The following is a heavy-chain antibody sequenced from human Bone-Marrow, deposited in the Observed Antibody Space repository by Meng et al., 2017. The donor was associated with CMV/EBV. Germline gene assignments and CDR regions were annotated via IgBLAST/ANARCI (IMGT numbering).Heavy chain of an antibody. J-gene: IGHJ3*02. D-gene: IGHD2-2*01. CDR2: ISSSGSTI. V-gene: IGHV3-48*03. Sequence: GGSLRLPCEASGFTFSSYEMNWVRQAPGKGLEWVSYISSSGSTIYYADSVKGRFTISRDNAKNSLYLQMNSLRAEDTAVYYCARGQYDCSSTSCLPVDAFDIWGQGTMVTVSS. CDR3: ARGQYDCSSTSCLPVDAFDI. CDR1: GFTFSSYE.